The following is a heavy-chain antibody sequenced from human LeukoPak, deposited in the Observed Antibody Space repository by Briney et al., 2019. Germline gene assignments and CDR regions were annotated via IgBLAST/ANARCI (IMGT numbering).Heavy chain of an antibody. Sequence: SETLSLTCAVYGGSFSGYYWSWIRQPPGKGLEWIGEINHSGSTNYNPSLKSRVTMSVDTSKNQFSLKLSSVTAADTAVYYCARDPGMGSYYYYGMDVWGQGTTVTVSS. CDR2: INHSGST. J-gene: IGHJ6*02. CDR3: ARDPGMGSYYYYGMDV. V-gene: IGHV4-34*01. CDR1: GGSFSGYY. D-gene: IGHD1-26*01.